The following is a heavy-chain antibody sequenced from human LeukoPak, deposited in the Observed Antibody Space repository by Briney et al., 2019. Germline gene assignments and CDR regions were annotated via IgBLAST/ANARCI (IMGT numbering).Heavy chain of an antibody. CDR3: ARVQEDTMIVVVIGAFDI. D-gene: IGHD3-22*01. CDR2: ISSSGSTI. Sequence: PGGSLRLSCAASGFTFSDYYMSRIRQAPGKGLEWVSYISSSGSTIYYADSVKGRFTISRDNAKNSLYLQMNSLRAEDTAVYYCARVQEDTMIVVVIGAFDIWGQGTMVTVSS. V-gene: IGHV3-11*01. CDR1: GFTFSDYY. J-gene: IGHJ3*02.